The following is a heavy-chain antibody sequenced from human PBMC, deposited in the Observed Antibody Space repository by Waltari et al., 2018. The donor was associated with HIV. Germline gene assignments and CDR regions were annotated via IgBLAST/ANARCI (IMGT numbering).Heavy chain of an antibody. V-gene: IGHV3-48*04. CDR1: GLRLSSYR. CDR2: IGNSGNTI. Sequence: EVQLVDSGGDLVQPGGSLRLSCAASGLRLSSYRLNWGRQAPGKGLKWISYIGNSGNTIDDADSVKCRFTISRDNAKNSLSLQMHSLRAEDTAVYYCARARGYSYGYEDYWGQGALVTVSS. J-gene: IGHJ4*02. D-gene: IGHD5-18*01. CDR3: ARARGYSYGYEDY.